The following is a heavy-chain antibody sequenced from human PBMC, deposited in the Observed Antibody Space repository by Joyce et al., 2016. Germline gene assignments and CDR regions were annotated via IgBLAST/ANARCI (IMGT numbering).Heavy chain of an antibody. CDR2: INNSGVT. V-gene: IGHV4-34*01. D-gene: IGHD6-19*01. CDR3: ARSQWLAPLMY. Sequence: QVQLQQWGAGLLKPSETLSLTCDVSGGPFRGFFWTWVRQPPGKGLEWIGDINNSGVTNYNPSLKTRVTFSVDTSKNQFSLKLTSLSAADTAVYYCARSQWLAPLMYWGQGTPVTVSS. J-gene: IGHJ4*02. CDR1: GGPFRGFF.